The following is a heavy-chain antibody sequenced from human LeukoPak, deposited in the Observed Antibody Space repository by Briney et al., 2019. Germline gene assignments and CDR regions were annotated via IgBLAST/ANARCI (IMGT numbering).Heavy chain of an antibody. CDR3: ASMNYDILTGYYAQFDY. V-gene: IGHV4-30-2*01. D-gene: IGHD3-9*01. Sequence: SETLSLTCAVSGGSISSGGYSWSWLRQPPGKGLEWIGYIYHSGSTYYNPSLKSRVTISVDRSKNQFSLKLSSVTAADTAVYYCASMNYDILTGYYAQFDYWGQGTPVTVSS. J-gene: IGHJ4*02. CDR1: GGSISSGGYS. CDR2: IYHSGST.